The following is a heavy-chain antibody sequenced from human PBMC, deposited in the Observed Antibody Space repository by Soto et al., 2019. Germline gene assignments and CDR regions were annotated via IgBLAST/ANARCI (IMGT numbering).Heavy chain of an antibody. D-gene: IGHD6-6*01. CDR3: AKDRSIAARRVNWFDP. V-gene: IGHV3-30*18. J-gene: IGHJ5*02. CDR2: ISYDGSNK. CDR1: GFTFSSYG. Sequence: GGSLRLSCAASGFTFSSYGMHWVRQAPGKGLEWVAVISYDGSNKYYADSVKGRFTISRDNSKNTLYLQMNSLRAEDTAVYYCAKDRSIAARRVNWFDPWRQGTLVTVYS.